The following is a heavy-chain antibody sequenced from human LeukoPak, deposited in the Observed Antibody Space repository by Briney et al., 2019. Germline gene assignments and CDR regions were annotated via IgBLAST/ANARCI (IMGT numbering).Heavy chain of an antibody. CDR2: IIPSLGTA. Sequence: GASVKVSCKASGYTFTSYGISWVRQAPGQGLEWMGGIIPSLGTANYAQKFKGRVAITADKSTSTAYMELSSLRSEDTAVYYCARGGGAAAGKSNNWFDPWGQGTLVTVSS. V-gene: IGHV1-69*06. CDR1: GYTFTSYG. J-gene: IGHJ5*02. D-gene: IGHD6-13*01. CDR3: ARGGGAAAGKSNNWFDP.